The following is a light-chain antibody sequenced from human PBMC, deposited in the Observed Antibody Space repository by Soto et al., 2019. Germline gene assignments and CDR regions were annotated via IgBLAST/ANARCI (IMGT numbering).Light chain of an antibody. CDR1: QSVSSN. Sequence: EIGISQSPSTLSVSKGERATLSCRASQSVSSNLAWYQQKPGQAPRLLIYGASTRATGIPARFSGSGSGTEFTLTISSLQSEDFAVYYCQQYNNWPPFGQGTMVDIK. CDR2: GAS. J-gene: IGKJ1*01. CDR3: QQYNNWPP. V-gene: IGKV3-15*01.